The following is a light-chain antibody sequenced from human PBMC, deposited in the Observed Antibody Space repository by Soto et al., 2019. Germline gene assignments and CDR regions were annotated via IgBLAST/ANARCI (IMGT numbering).Light chain of an antibody. J-gene: IGLJ1*01. Sequence: QPVLTQPPSASGSPGQSVIISCTGTSSDVGGYNYVSWYQQHPGKAPKLMIYEVSKRPSGVPDRFSGSKSGNTASLTVSGLQAEDEAEYYCSSYAGSNNLYVFGTGTKLTVL. CDR3: SSYAGSNNLYV. CDR2: EVS. V-gene: IGLV2-8*01. CDR1: SSDVGGYNY.